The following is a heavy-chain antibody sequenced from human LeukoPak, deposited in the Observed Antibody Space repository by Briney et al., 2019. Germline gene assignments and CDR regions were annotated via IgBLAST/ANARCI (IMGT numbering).Heavy chain of an antibody. CDR3: ARGDVVAATLGWLDP. V-gene: IGHV1-8*01. CDR1: GYTFTSYD. D-gene: IGHD2-15*01. Sequence: ASVKVSCKASGYTFTSYDINWVRQATGRELEWMGWMNPNSGNTGYAQKFQGRVTMTRNTSISTAYMELSSLRSEDTAVYYCARGDVVAATLGWLDPWGQGTLVTVSS. J-gene: IGHJ5*02. CDR2: MNPNSGNT.